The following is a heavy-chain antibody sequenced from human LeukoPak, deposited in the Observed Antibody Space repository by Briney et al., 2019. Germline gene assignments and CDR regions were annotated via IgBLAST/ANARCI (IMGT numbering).Heavy chain of an antibody. Sequence: SETLSLTCTVPGGSISSYSWSWIRQPPGKGLEWIGSIYYSGSTNYNPSLKSRVTMSVDTSKNQFSLKMSSVIAADTAVYYCARHGGESIVAMILHAFDIWGQGTMVTVSS. CDR3: ARHGGESIVAMILHAFDI. D-gene: IGHD5-12*01. J-gene: IGHJ3*02. CDR2: IYYSGST. V-gene: IGHV4-59*08. CDR1: GGSISSYS.